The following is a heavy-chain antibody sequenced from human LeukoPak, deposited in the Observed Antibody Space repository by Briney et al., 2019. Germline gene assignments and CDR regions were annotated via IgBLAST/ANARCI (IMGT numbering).Heavy chain of an antibody. Sequence: ASVKVSCKASGYTFTGYYMHWVRQAPGQGLEWMGWINPNSGGTNYAQKFQGRVTMTRDTSISTAYMELSRLRSDDTAVYYCAREPYYYGPGSYPLLDYGGRGTLVTVSS. V-gene: IGHV1-2*02. CDR2: INPNSGGT. CDR1: GYTFTGYY. CDR3: AREPYYYGPGSYPLLDY. J-gene: IGHJ4*02. D-gene: IGHD3-10*01.